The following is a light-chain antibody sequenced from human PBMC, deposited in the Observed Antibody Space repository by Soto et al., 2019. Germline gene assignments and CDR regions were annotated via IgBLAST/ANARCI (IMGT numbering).Light chain of an antibody. V-gene: IGKV1-27*01. CDR3: QKYNSALFT. CDR2: AAS. Sequence: DIQMTQSPSSLSASVGDRVTITCRASQGISNYLAWYQQKPGKVPKLLIYAASTLQSGVPSRFSGSRSGTDFTLTISSLQPEDVANYYCQKYNSALFTFGPGTKVDIK. J-gene: IGKJ3*01. CDR1: QGISNY.